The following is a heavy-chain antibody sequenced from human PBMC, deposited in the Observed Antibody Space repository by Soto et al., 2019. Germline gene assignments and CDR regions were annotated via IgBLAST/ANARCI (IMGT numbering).Heavy chain of an antibody. D-gene: IGHD2-21*01. J-gene: IGHJ4*02. CDR2: IYYSGRT. CDR3: PSVIAWDSESYFDY. V-gene: IGHV4-31*03. CDR1: GVSISTGGYY. Sequence: PSETRSLTCTVSGVSISTGGYYWSWIRQHPGKCLEWIRNIYYSGRTYYNTSLKSRVILSVDTSKTNFSLNLRSLTAADSAMYWPPSVIAWDSESYFDYWRQGALVTVS.